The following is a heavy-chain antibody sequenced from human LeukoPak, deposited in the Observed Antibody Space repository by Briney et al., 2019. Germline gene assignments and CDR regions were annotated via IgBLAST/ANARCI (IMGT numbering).Heavy chain of an antibody. CDR2: IIPIFGTA. CDR3: ARGRGSYYDSSGYYAPANDY. J-gene: IGHJ4*02. V-gene: IGHV1-69*06. Sequence: SVKVSCKASGGTFSSYAISWVRQAPGQGLEWMGGIIPIFGTANYAQKFQGRVTITADKSTSTAYMELSSLRSEDTAVYYCARGRGSYYDSSGYYAPANDYWGQGTLVTVSS. D-gene: IGHD3-22*01. CDR1: GGTFSSYA.